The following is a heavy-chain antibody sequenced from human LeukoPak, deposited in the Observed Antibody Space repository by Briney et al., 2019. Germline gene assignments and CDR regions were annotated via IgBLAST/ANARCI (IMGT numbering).Heavy chain of an antibody. CDR1: GGSISSYY. CDR3: ARTDRTSYYYGMDV. Sequence: SETLSLTCTVSGGSISSYYWSWIRQPPGKGLEWIGYIYYSGSTNYNPSLKSRVTISVDTSKNQFSLKLSSVTAADTAVYYCARTDRTSYYYGMDVWGQGTMVTVSS. V-gene: IGHV4-59*08. J-gene: IGHJ6*02. CDR2: IYYSGST.